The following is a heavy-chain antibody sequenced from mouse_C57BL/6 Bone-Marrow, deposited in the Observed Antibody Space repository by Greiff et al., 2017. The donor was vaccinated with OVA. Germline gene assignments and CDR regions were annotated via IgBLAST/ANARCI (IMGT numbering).Heavy chain of an antibody. CDR2: IDPHSGGT. V-gene: IGHV1-72*01. D-gene: IGHD2-3*01. Sequence: QVQLQQPGAELVKPGASVKLSCKASGYTFTSYWMHWVKQRPGRGLEWIGRIDPHSGGTKYNEKFKSKATLTADKPSRTAYIQLSSLTSEDAAVYYCARARWLLLGYWGQGTTLTVSS. CDR3: ARARWLLLGY. J-gene: IGHJ2*01. CDR1: GYTFTSYW.